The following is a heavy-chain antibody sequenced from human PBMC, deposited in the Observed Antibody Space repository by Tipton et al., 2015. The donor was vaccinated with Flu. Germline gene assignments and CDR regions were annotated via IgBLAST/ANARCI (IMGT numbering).Heavy chain of an antibody. Sequence: TLSLTCTVSGGSISSYYWSWIRQPPGKGLEWIGYIYYSGSTNYNPSLKSRVTISVDTSKNQFSLKLSSVTAADTAVYYCARSTPIAATGWGMDVWGQGTTVTVSS. CDR3: ARSTPIAATGWGMDV. V-gene: IGHV4-59*12. D-gene: IGHD6-13*01. CDR2: IYYSGST. J-gene: IGHJ6*02. CDR1: GGSISSYY.